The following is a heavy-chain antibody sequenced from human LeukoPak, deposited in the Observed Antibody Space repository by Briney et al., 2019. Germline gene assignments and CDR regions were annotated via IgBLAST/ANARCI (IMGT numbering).Heavy chain of an antibody. Sequence: GGSLRLSCAASGFTFSSYSMSWVRQAPGKGLEWVSGISGSGGSTCYADSVKGRFTISRDNSKNTLYLQMNSLRAEDTAVYYCAKAVEDFWSGYPYFDYWGQGTLVTVSS. CDR2: ISGSGGST. CDR1: GFTFSSYS. CDR3: AKAVEDFWSGYPYFDY. D-gene: IGHD3-3*01. J-gene: IGHJ4*02. V-gene: IGHV3-23*01.